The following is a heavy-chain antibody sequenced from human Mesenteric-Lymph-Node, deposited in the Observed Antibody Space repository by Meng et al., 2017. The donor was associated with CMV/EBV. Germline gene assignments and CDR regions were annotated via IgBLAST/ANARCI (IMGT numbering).Heavy chain of an antibody. V-gene: IGHV3-30*04. CDR1: GFTFSSYA. J-gene: IGHJ6*02. Sequence: GGSLRLSCAASGFTFSSYAMHWVRQAPGKGLEWVAVISYDGSNKYYADSVKGRFTISRDNAKNSLYLQMNSLRAEDTAVYYCARDRRITMVRGVLGNHYYYYYGMDVWGQGTTVTVSS. D-gene: IGHD3-10*01. CDR2: ISYDGSNK. CDR3: ARDRRITMVRGVLGNHYYYYYGMDV.